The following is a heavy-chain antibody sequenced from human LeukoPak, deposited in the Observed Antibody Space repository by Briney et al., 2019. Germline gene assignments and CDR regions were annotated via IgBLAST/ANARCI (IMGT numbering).Heavy chain of an antibody. J-gene: IGHJ4*02. V-gene: IGHV4-34*11. CDR2: IYYSGST. Sequence: SETLSLTCAVYDGSLGGYYWSWVRQPPGKGLEWIGYIYYSGSTYYNPSLKSRVTISVDSSKNHFSLNLNSVTAADTAVYYCARGYSTSWTYYFDFWGQGALVTVSS. D-gene: IGHD2-2*01. CDR1: DGSLGGYY. CDR3: ARGYSTSWTYYFDF.